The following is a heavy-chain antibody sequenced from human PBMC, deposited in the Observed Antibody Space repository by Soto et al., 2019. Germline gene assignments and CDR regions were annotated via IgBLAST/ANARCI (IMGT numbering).Heavy chain of an antibody. Sequence: PSETLSLTCTVSGGSISSSSYYWGWIRQPPGKGLEWIGSIYYSGSTYYNPSLKSRVTISVDTSKNQFSLKLSSVTAADTAVYYCARHSVKTGFGEPRSWGQGTLVTVSS. CDR2: IYYSGST. CDR1: GGSISSSSYY. V-gene: IGHV4-39*01. D-gene: IGHD3-10*01. J-gene: IGHJ4*02. CDR3: ARHSVKTGFGEPRS.